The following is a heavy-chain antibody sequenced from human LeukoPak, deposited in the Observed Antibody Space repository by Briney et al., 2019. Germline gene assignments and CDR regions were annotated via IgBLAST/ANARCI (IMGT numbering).Heavy chain of an antibody. CDR2: TYYRSKWDN. CDR1: GDSVSSNNPT. V-gene: IGHV6-1*01. CDR3: ARTRYIANPTYLGMAV. J-gene: IGHJ6*02. D-gene: IGHD2-21*01. Sequence: SQTLSLTCAISGDSVSSNNPTWDWVRQSPSRGLEWLGRTYYRSKWDNDYATSVKSRITINPNTSKNQFSLQLYSVTPEDTAVYYCARTRYIANPTYLGMAVWGQATTVTVSS.